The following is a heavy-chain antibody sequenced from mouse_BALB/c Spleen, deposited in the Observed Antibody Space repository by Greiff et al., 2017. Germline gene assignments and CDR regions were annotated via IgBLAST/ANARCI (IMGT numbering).Heavy chain of an antibody. Sequence: VKLVESGPGLVAPSQSLSITCTVSGFSLTGYGVHWVRQSPGKGLEWLGVIWSGGSTDYNAAFISRLSISKDNSKSQVFFKMNSLQANDTAIYYCARTDYDGFAYWGQGTLVTVSA. CDR2: IWSGGST. D-gene: IGHD2-4*01. J-gene: IGHJ3*01. CDR1: GFSLTGYG. V-gene: IGHV2-2*02. CDR3: ARTDYDGFAY.